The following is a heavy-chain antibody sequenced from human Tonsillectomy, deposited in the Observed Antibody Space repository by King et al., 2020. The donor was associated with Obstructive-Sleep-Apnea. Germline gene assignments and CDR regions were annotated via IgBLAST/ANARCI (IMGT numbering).Heavy chain of an antibody. V-gene: IGHV3-30*18. Sequence: QLVQSGGGVVQPGRSLRLSCAASGITFSTYGMHWVRQAPGKGLEWVAVISYDGSKKDYVDSVKGRFTISRDNSQNTLSLQMNSLRTEDTAVYYCAEDRRTSGHYGMDVWGQGTTVTVSS. CDR1: GITFSTYG. CDR3: AEDRRTSGHYGMDV. J-gene: IGHJ6*02. D-gene: IGHD6-19*01. CDR2: ISYDGSKK.